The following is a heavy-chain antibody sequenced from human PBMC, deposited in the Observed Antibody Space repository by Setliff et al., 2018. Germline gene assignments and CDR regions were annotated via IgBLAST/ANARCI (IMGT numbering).Heavy chain of an antibody. CDR1: GASVSSNIYY. V-gene: IGHV4-61*01. J-gene: IGHJ6*02. CDR2: INHSGSS. CDR3: ARDYYDSSGHPPYYYYGMDV. Sequence: KPSETLSLTCTVSGASVSSNIYYWSWIRQPPGKGLEWIGEINHSGSSNYNPSLKSRVTISLDTSKNQFSLKLSSVTAADTAVYYCARDYYDSSGHPPYYYYGMDVWGQGTTVTVSS. D-gene: IGHD3-22*01.